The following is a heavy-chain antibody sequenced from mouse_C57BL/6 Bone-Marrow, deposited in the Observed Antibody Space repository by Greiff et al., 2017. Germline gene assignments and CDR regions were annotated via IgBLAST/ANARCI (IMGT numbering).Heavy chain of an antibody. J-gene: IGHJ4*01. CDR1: GYTFTDYN. V-gene: IGHV1-22*01. CDR2: INPNNGGT. Sequence: EVQLQQPGPELVKPGASVKMSCKASGYTFTDYNMHWVKQSHGKSLEWIGYINPNNGGTSYNQKFKGKATLTVNKSSSTAYMEHRSLTSEESAVYYCAMKGIYWERAMDYWGQGTSVTVSS. D-gene: IGHD4-1*01. CDR3: AMKGIYWERAMDY.